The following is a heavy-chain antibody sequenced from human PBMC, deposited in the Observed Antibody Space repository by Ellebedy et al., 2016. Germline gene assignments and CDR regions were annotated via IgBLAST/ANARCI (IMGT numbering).Heavy chain of an antibody. D-gene: IGHD5-12*01. CDR2: ISNDGGNE. Sequence: GESLKISXAASGFTFSTYGMHWVRQAPGKGLEWVAVISNDGGNEYYADPVKGRFDISRDNFKNTLYLQMNSLRPDDTAVYYCAKRWGHNSGWIDYWGQGTLVTVSS. J-gene: IGHJ4*02. V-gene: IGHV3-30*18. CDR3: AKRWGHNSGWIDY. CDR1: GFTFSTYG.